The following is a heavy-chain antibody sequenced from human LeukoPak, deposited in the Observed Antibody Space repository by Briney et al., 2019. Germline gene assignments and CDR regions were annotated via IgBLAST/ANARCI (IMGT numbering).Heavy chain of an antibody. CDR1: GYTFTSYD. CDR2: MNPNSGNT. CDR3: ARAPWRGYGPNVVDY. J-gene: IGHJ4*02. V-gene: IGHV1-8*02. Sequence: ASVKVSCKASGYTFTSYDINWVRQATGQGLEWMGWMNPNSGNTGYAQKFQGRVTMTRDTSISTAYMELSRLRSDDTAVYYCARAPWRGYGPNVVDYWGQGTLVTVSS. D-gene: IGHD5-18*01.